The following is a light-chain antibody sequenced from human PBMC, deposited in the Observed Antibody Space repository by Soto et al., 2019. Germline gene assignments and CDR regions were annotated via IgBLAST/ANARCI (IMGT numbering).Light chain of an antibody. CDR1: QSVSSY. Sequence: EIVLMQSPGTLYLSPVERATLSCRASQSVSSYLAWYQQKPGQAPRLLIYDASNRATGIPARFSGSGSGTDFTLTISSLEPEDFEVYYFEQRGNWPQITFAEGTRLEIK. CDR3: EQRGNWPQIT. V-gene: IGKV3-11*01. J-gene: IGKJ5*01. CDR2: DAS.